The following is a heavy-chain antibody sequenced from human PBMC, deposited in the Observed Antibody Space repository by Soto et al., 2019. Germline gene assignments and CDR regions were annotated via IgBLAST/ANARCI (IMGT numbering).Heavy chain of an antibody. Sequence: PGGSLRLSCAASGFSFSNYAMNWVRQAPGKGLEWVSAISSSGANTYYAGSVQVRFTISRDNSRNTLYLQMNSLRAEDTALYYCAKDILENTIGYFDSWGQGALVTVSS. D-gene: IGHD3-3*01. CDR1: GFSFSNYA. CDR2: ISSSGANT. CDR3: AKDILENTIGYFDS. J-gene: IGHJ4*02. V-gene: IGHV3-23*01.